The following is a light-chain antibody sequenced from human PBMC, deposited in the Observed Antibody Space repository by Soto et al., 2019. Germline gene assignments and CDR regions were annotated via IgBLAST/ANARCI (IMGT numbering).Light chain of an antibody. V-gene: IGKV3-20*01. Sequence: EIVLTQSPGILSLSPGERASLSCGASQSISSSLLAWYQQKPGQAPRLLIYGASSRATGIPDRFSGTGSETDFTLTISRREPEDFAVYYCQQYDNSPITFGQGTRL. CDR1: QSISSSL. CDR3: QQYDNSPIT. J-gene: IGKJ5*01. CDR2: GAS.